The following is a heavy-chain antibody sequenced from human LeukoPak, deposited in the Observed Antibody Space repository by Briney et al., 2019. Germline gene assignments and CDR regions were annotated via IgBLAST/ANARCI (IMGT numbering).Heavy chain of an antibody. CDR2: IIPILGIA. V-gene: IGHV1-69*04. J-gene: IGHJ4*02. D-gene: IGHD6-13*01. CDR3: ARGIAASGDDY. Sequence: SSVKVSCKASGGTFSSYAISWVRQAPGQGLEWMGRIIPILGIANYAQKFQGRVTITADKSTSTAYMELSSLRSEDTAVYYCARGIAASGDDYWGQGTLVTVSS. CDR1: GGTFSSYA.